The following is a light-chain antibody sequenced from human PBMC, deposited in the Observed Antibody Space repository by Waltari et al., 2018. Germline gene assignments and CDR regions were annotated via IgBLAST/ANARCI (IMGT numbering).Light chain of an antibody. CDR1: QSITSH. CDR2: TAS. J-gene: IGKJ2*01. CDR3: QQSYITPYT. Sequence: EIQMTQAPPSLSASVVDRVTITCRASQSITSHLNWFQQQPGRAPKLLIHTASSLESGVPSRFSGSGSGTHFTLTISSLQPEDFATYFCQQSYITPYTFGQGTKLEI. V-gene: IGKV1-39*01.